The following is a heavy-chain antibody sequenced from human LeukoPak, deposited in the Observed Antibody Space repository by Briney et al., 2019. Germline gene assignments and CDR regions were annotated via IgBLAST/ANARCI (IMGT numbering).Heavy chain of an antibody. J-gene: IGHJ4*02. Sequence: GGSLRLSCAVSGFTFRTYRMHWVRQVPGEGLVWVSRINEDGSITSYADSVTGRFTISRDNAQNTLYLQMNSLSAEDTAVYYCGRDLGGRWSYWGQGALVTVSS. CDR1: GFTFRTYR. CDR3: GRDLGGRWSY. V-gene: IGHV3-74*01. D-gene: IGHD3-16*01. CDR2: INEDGSIT.